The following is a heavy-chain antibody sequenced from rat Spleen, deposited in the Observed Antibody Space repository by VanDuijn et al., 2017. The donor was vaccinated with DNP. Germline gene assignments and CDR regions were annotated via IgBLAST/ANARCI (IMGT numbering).Heavy chain of an antibody. CDR2: IRYDGGST. V-gene: IGHV5-22*01. CDR3: ATQDWELGAMDA. Sequence: EVQLVESGGGLVQPGRSLKLSCAASGFSFSDYYMAWVRQAPTKGLQWVAYIRYDGGSTYYGDSVKGRFTISRDNAKSTLYLHMDSLRSEDAATYYCATQDWELGAMDAWGQGTSVTVSS. D-gene: IGHD5-1*01. J-gene: IGHJ4*01. CDR1: GFSFSDYY.